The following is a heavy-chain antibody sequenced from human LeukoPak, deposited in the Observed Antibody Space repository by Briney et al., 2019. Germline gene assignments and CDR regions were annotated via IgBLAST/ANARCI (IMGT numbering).Heavy chain of an antibody. CDR3: AKVPVVTPVPLFYFDY. J-gene: IGHJ4*02. Sequence: GGSLRLSCAASGFTFSSYAMSWVRQAPGKGLEWVSAISGSGGSTYYADSVKGRFTISRDNSKNTLYLQMNSLRAEDTAVYYCAKVPVVTPVPLFYFDYWGQGTLVTVSS. CDR1: GFTFSSYA. D-gene: IGHD4-23*01. V-gene: IGHV3-23*01. CDR2: ISGSGGST.